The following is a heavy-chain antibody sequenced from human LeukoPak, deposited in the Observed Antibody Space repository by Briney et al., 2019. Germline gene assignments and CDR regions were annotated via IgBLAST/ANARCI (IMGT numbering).Heavy chain of an antibody. CDR1: GGSFSGYY. D-gene: IGHD6-13*01. CDR2: INHSGST. CDR3: ARGMYSSSWYSFDY. V-gene: IGHV4-34*01. Sequence: SETLSLTCAVYGGSFSGYYWSWIGQPPGKGLEWIGEINHSGSTNYNPSLKSRVTISVDTSKNQFSLKLSSVTAADTAVYYCARGMYSSSWYSFDYWGQGTLVTVSS. J-gene: IGHJ4*02.